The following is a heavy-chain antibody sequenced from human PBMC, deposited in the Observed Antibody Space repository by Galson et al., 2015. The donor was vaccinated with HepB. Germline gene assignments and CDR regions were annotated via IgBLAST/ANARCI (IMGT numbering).Heavy chain of an antibody. D-gene: IGHD6-19*01. J-gene: IGHJ4*02. CDR1: GFTFSGSA. Sequence: SLRLSCAASGFTFSGSAMHWVRQASGKGLEWVGRIRSKANSYATAYAASVKGRFTISRDDSKNTAYLQMNSLKTEDTAVYYCTRTPTGIAVAGLDYWGQGTLVTVSP. V-gene: IGHV3-73*01. CDR2: IRSKANSYAT. CDR3: TRTPTGIAVAGLDY.